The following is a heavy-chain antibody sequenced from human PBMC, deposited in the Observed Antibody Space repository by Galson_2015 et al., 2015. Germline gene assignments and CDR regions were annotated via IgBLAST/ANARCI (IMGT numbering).Heavy chain of an antibody. Sequence: SLRLSCAASGFTFSSYAMSWVRQAPGKGLEWVSAISGSGGSTYYADSVKGRFTISRDNSKNTLYLQMNSLRAEDTAVYYCAKDRGGAEMGYCSSTSCLGFDYWGQGTLVTVSS. CDR3: AKDRGGAEMGYCSSTSCLGFDY. CDR1: GFTFSSYA. CDR2: ISGSGGST. D-gene: IGHD2-2*01. V-gene: IGHV3-23*01. J-gene: IGHJ4*02.